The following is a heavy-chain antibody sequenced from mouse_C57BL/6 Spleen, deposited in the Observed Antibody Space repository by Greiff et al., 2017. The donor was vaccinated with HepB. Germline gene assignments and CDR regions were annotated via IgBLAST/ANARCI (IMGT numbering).Heavy chain of an antibody. J-gene: IGHJ4*01. CDR2: ISSGSSTI. CDR3: ASLFYGSSRYYAMDY. CDR1: GFTFSDYG. Sequence: EVQLVESGGGLVKPGGSLKLSCAASGFTFSDYGMHWVRQAPEKGLEWVAYISSGSSTIYYADTVKGRFTISRDNAKNTLFLQMTSLRSEDTAMYYCASLFYGSSRYYAMDYWGQGTSVTVSS. D-gene: IGHD1-1*01. V-gene: IGHV5-17*01.